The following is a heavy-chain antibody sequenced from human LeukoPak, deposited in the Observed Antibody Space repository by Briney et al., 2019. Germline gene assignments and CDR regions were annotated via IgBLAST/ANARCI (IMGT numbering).Heavy chain of an antibody. V-gene: IGHV3-21*01. CDR1: GFTFNTFN. D-gene: IGHD3-9*01. Sequence: GGSLRLSCAASGFTFNTFNMNWVRQAPGKGLEWVSSITSGGDYIYYADSVKGRFTTSRDNAKSSLSLQLNSLRVEDPAVYYCARGHYDVLAASYKWTPDYWGQGTLVTVSS. J-gene: IGHJ4*02. CDR3: ARGHYDVLAASYKWTPDY. CDR2: ITSGGDYI.